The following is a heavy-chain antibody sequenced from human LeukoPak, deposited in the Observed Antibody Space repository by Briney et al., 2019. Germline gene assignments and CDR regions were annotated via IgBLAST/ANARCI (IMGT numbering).Heavy chain of an antibody. V-gene: IGHV3-7*01. CDR1: GFTFSSYW. J-gene: IGHJ4*02. CDR2: IKQDGSEK. Sequence: PGGALRLSCAASGFTFSSYWMSWVRQAPGKGLEWVANIKQDGSEKYYVDSVKGRFTISRDNAKNSLYLQMNSLGAEDTAVYYCARVREYVGFDYWGQGTLVTVSS. CDR3: ARVREYVGFDY. D-gene: IGHD3-16*01.